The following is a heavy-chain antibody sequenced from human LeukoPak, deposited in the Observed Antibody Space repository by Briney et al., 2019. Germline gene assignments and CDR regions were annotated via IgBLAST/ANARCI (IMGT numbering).Heavy chain of an antibody. J-gene: IGHJ4*02. CDR2: ISGSGGST. CDR3: AKNILPVVESYCFDH. V-gene: IGHV3-23*01. Sequence: AGSLRLSCEASIFTFRTFGMSWVRQAPGKGLEWVAAISGSGGSTYYADSVKGRFTISRDNSMNTLFLQMNSLRAEDTAVYYCAKNILPVVESYCFDHWGQGTLVTVSS. CDR1: IFTFRTFG. D-gene: IGHD2-15*01.